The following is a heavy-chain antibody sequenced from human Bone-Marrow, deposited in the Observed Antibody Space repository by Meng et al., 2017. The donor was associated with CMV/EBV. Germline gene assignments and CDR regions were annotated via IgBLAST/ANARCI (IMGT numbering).Heavy chain of an antibody. CDR2: IQSKGDGGTT. Sequence: GESLKISCAASGFTFSDAWMNWVRQAPGKGLEWVGRIQSKGDGGTTDYAAPVKGRFIISRDDSKNTLYLQMNSLKTEDTAVYYCSTLSAFTRLGVVIDWGQGTLVTVSS. V-gene: IGHV3-15*01. J-gene: IGHJ4*02. D-gene: IGHD3-3*01. CDR3: STLSAFTRLGVVID. CDR1: GFTFSDAW.